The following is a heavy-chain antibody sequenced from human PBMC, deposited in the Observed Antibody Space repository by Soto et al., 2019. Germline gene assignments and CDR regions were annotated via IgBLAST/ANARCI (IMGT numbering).Heavy chain of an antibody. D-gene: IGHD2-8*01. J-gene: IGHJ4*02. CDR2: IKSKTDGGTT. V-gene: IGHV3-15*01. CDR1: GFTFSNAW. Sequence: GGSLRLSCAASGFTFSNAWMSWVRQAPGKGLEWVGRIKSKTDGGTTDYAAPVKGRFTISRDDSKNTLYLQMNSLKTEDTAVYYCTTEIYCTNGVCSYYFDYWGQGTLVTVSS. CDR3: TTEIYCTNGVCSYYFDY.